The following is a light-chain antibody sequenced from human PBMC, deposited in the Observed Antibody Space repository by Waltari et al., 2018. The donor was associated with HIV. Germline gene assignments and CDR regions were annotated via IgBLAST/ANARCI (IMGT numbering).Light chain of an antibody. V-gene: IGLV3-19*01. CDR3: ACWDRSGDYIL. Sequence: SSELTQDPAVSVALGQTVKIACLGDSLRKYYASWYRLRPGPAPQLPVYGKNSRPSGIPDRFSASSSGNRAFLTITGARAEDEADYYCACWDRSGDYILFGGGTSLTGL. J-gene: IGLJ2*01. CDR1: SLRKYY. CDR2: GKN.